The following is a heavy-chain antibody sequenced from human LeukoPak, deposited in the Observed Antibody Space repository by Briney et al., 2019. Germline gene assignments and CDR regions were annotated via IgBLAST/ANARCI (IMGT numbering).Heavy chain of an antibody. CDR2: ISSSSSYI. Sequence: GGSLRLSCAASGFTFSSDSMNWVRQAPGEGLERVSSISSSSSYIYYADSVKGRFTISRDNAKNSLYLQMNSLRAEDTAVYYCARVGTSYYGMDVWGQGTTVTVSS. CDR3: ARVGTSYYGMDV. D-gene: IGHD2-2*01. V-gene: IGHV3-21*01. CDR1: GFTFSSDS. J-gene: IGHJ6*02.